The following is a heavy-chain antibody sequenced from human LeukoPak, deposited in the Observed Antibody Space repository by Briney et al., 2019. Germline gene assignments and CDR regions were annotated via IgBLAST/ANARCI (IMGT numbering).Heavy chain of an antibody. CDR3: ARDSDILTGYYTY. CDR2: ISYDGSNK. J-gene: IGHJ4*02. V-gene: IGHV3-30-3*01. Sequence: GGSLRLSCAASGFTFSSYAMHWVRQAPGKGLEWVAVISYDGSNKYYADSVKGRFTISRDNSKNTLYLQMNSLRAEDTAVYYCARDSDILTGYYTYWGQGTLVTVSS. D-gene: IGHD3-9*01. CDR1: GFTFSSYA.